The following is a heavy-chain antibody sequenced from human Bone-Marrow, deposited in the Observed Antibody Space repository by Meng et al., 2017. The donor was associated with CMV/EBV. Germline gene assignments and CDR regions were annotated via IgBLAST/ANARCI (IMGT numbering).Heavy chain of an antibody. CDR2: ISSSGSTI. Sequence: GESLKISCAASGFTFSDYYMSWIRQAPGKGLEWVSYISSSGSTIYYADSVKGRFTISRDNAKNSLYLQMNSLRAEDTAVYYCARELRSIGSGNWGQGTLVTISS. J-gene: IGHJ4*02. CDR1: GFTFSDYY. D-gene: IGHD3-10*01. CDR3: ARELRSIGSGN. V-gene: IGHV3-11*01.